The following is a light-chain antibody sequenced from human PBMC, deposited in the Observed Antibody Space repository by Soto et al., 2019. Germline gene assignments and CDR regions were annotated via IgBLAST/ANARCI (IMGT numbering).Light chain of an antibody. CDR2: GAS. CDR3: QQYGSSPLT. V-gene: IGKV3-20*01. J-gene: IGKJ4*01. CDR1: QSVGSY. Sequence: EIVMTQSPATLSVSPVERATLSCMASQSVGSYLAWYQQKPGQPPRLLIYGASSRATGIPDRFSGSGSGTDFTLTISGLEPEDFAVYFCQQYGSSPLTFGGGTKVDI.